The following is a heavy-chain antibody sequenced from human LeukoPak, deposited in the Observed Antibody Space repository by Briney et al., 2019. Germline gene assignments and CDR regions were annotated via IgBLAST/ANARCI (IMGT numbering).Heavy chain of an antibody. D-gene: IGHD3-22*01. V-gene: IGHV1-58*01. Sequence: SVKVSCKASGFTFTSSAVQWVRQARGQRLEWIGWIVVGSGNTNYAQKFQERVTITRDMSASTAYMELSSLRSEDTAVYYCAAVPWSSGYYRLDYFDYWGQGTLVTVSS. CDR3: AAVPWSSGYYRLDYFDY. CDR2: IVVGSGNT. J-gene: IGHJ4*02. CDR1: GFTFTSSA.